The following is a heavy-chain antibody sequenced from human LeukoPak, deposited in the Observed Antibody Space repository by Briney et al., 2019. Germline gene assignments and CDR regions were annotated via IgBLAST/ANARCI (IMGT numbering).Heavy chain of an antibody. V-gene: IGHV3-30*18. CDR3: AKGFYDNSASGVFDI. Sequence: PGSSLRLSCAASGFTFSSYGMHGVRQATGKGLEWVAVMSYDGSNKYYADSVKGRFTISRDNSKNTLYLQMNSLRAEDTAVYYCAKGFYDNSASGVFDIWGQGTMVTVSS. CDR2: MSYDGSNK. J-gene: IGHJ3*02. D-gene: IGHD3-22*01. CDR1: GFTFSSYG.